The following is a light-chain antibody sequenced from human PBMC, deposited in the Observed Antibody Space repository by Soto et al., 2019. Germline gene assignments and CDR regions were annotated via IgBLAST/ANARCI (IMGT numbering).Light chain of an antibody. CDR1: SSDVGGYDY. V-gene: IGLV2-8*01. Sequence: QSVLTQPPSASGSPGQSVTISCTGTSSDVGGYDYVSWYQQHPGKAPKLMIYEVTKRPSGVPDRFSGSKSGNTASLTVSGLQAEDEADYYCSSYAGSHNFGFGTGPTVTVL. J-gene: IGLJ1*01. CDR2: EVT. CDR3: SSYAGSHNFG.